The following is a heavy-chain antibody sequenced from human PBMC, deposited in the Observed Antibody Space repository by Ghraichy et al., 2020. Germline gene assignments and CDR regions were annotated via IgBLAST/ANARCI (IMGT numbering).Heavy chain of an antibody. V-gene: IGHV4-39*01. Sequence: LSLTCTVSGGSISSSSYYWGWIRQPPGKGLEWIGSIYYSGSTYYNPSLKSRVTISVDTSKNQFSLKLSSVTAADTAVYYCARQPFDITIVNWFDPWGQGTLVTVSS. CDR3: ARQPFDITIVNWFDP. CDR1: GGSISSSSYY. J-gene: IGHJ5*02. CDR2: IYYSGST. D-gene: IGHD3-3*01.